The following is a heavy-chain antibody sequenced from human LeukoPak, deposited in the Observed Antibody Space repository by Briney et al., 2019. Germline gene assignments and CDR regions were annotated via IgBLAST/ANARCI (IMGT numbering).Heavy chain of an antibody. J-gene: IGHJ4*02. CDR3: ARLPGSSSWYYFDY. CDR1: GYSISGGYY. D-gene: IGHD6-13*01. Sequence: SETLSLTCAVSGYSISGGYYWGWIRQPPGKGLEWIGSIYHSGSTYYNPSLKSRVTISVDTSKNQFSLKLSSVTAADTAVYYCARLPGSSSWYYFDYWGQGTLVTVSS. CDR2: IYHSGST. V-gene: IGHV4-38-2*01.